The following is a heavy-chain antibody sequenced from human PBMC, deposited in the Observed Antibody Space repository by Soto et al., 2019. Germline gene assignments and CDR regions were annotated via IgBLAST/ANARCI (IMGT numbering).Heavy chain of an antibody. J-gene: IGHJ3*02. CDR1: GFTFDDYA. V-gene: IGHV3-9*01. Sequence: EVQLVESGGGLVQPGRSLRLSCAAFGFTFDDYAIHWVRQAPGKGLEWVSGISWNRGSVGYADSVKGRFTIFRDNAKNSLYLQMNNLRAEDTALYYCAKDRHDFWSGAEIWGQGTMVTVSS. CDR2: ISWNRGSV. CDR3: AKDRHDFWSGAEI. D-gene: IGHD3-3*01.